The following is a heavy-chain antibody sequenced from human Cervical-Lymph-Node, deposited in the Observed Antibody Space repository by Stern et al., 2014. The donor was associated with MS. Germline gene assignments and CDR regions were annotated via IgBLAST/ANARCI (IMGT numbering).Heavy chain of an antibody. V-gene: IGHV3-33*03. Sequence: VQLVESGGGVVQPGRSLRLSCAASGFTFSRNGMHWVRQAPGKGLEWVAGIWYDGSNDKYVDSVKGRFTISRDNSKNTLYLQMNSLRVEDTAVYYCVAYASGDNINHWGQGTLVTVSS. CDR1: GFTFSRNG. CDR2: IWYDGSND. D-gene: IGHD6-19*01. CDR3: VAYASGDNINH. J-gene: IGHJ5*02.